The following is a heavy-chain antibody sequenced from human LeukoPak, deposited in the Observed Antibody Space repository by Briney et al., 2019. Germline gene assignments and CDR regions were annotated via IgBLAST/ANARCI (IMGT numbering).Heavy chain of an antibody. CDR2: INHSGST. CDR1: GGSFSGYY. V-gene: IGHV4-34*01. D-gene: IGHD3-3*01. Sequence: SETLSLTCAVYGGSFSGYYWSWIRQPPGKGLEWIGEINHSGSTNYNPSLKSRVTISVDTSKNQFSLKLSSVTAADTAVYYCASLLSVLRFLEWPPWGQGTLVTVSS. J-gene: IGHJ4*02. CDR3: ASLLSVLRFLEWPP.